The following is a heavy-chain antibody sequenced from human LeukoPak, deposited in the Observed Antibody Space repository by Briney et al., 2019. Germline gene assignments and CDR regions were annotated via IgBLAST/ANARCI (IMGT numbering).Heavy chain of an antibody. CDR3: ARDLLYYDSSGYPDY. CDR1: GLTFSGYE. J-gene: IGHJ4*02. Sequence: GGSLRLSCAASGLTFSGYEMNWVRQAPGKGLEWVSYISSSGSTIYYADSVKGRFTISRDNAKNSLYLQMNSLRAEDTAVYYCARDLLYYDSSGYPDYWGQGTLVTVSS. D-gene: IGHD3-22*01. V-gene: IGHV3-48*03. CDR2: ISSSGSTI.